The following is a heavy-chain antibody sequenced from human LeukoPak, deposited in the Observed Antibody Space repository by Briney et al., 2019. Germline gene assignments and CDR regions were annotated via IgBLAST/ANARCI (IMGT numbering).Heavy chain of an antibody. J-gene: IGHJ4*02. CDR2: IGTSGANT. D-gene: IGHD2-21*01. Sequence: PGGSLRLSCAASGFTFNNYGMGWVRQTPGEGLEWVATIGTSGANTYHADSVKGRFTISRDNSKSTLYLQMNSLRAEDTAVYHCAKKSGDHFHFDFWGQGTLVTVSS. CDR3: AKKSGDHFHFDF. CDR1: GFTFNNYG. V-gene: IGHV3-23*01.